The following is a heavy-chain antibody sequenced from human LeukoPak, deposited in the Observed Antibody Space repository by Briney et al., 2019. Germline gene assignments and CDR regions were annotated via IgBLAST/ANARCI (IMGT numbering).Heavy chain of an antibody. CDR2: IYYSGST. V-gene: IGHV4-39*01. Sequence: SETLSLTCTVSGDSIISSNYYWVWIRQPPGKGLEWIGTIYYSGSTFYSPSLKSRITISVDTSKNQFSLKLSSVTAADTAVYFCARRKYCSGGSCYSIYFDYWGQGTLVTVSS. D-gene: IGHD2-15*01. CDR1: GDSIISSNYY. J-gene: IGHJ4*02. CDR3: ARRKYCSGGSCYSIYFDY.